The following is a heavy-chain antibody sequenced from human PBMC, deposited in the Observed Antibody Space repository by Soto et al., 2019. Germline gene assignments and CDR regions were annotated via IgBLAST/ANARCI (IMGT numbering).Heavy chain of an antibody. Sequence: SETLSLTCTASGASITGTSYWSWIRQPPGKGLEWIGRFSLSGTTNYNPSLRSRVTMSADVSKNQFSLRLTSVTAADTALYYCARGMTPPGAPAWYYFDSWGQGTLVTVSS. J-gene: IGHJ4*02. D-gene: IGHD2-8*02. V-gene: IGHV4-4*07. CDR1: GASITGTSY. CDR3: ARGMTPPGAPAWYYFDS. CDR2: FSLSGTT.